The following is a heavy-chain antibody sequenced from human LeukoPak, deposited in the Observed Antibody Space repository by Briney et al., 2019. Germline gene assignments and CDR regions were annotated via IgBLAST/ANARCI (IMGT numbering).Heavy chain of an antibody. CDR1: GGTFSSYA. D-gene: IGHD3-10*01. V-gene: IGHV1-69*04. Sequence: ASVKVSYKASGGTFSSYAISWVRQAPGQGLEWMGRIIPILGIANYAQKFQGRVTITADKSTSTAYMELSSLRSEDTAVYYCARVAHYYGSGIDWFDPWGQGTLVTVSS. CDR2: IIPILGIA. CDR3: ARVAHYYGSGIDWFDP. J-gene: IGHJ5*02.